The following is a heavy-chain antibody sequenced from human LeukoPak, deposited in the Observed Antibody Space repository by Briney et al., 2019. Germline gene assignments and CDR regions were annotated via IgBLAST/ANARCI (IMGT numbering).Heavy chain of an antibody. CDR1: GYSISSCYY. D-gene: IGHD3-16*02. CDR2: ISHSGSP. J-gene: IGHJ4*02. Sequence: PSETLSLTCAVSGYSISSCYYWGWLRQPPRGGLEWIASISHSGSPYYNPSLKSRVTISEDLSRNVFSLTLNSVTAADAAVYCCAREGRENIAIGVDWGQGALVNVSS. CDR3: AREGRENIAIGVD. V-gene: IGHV4-38-2*02.